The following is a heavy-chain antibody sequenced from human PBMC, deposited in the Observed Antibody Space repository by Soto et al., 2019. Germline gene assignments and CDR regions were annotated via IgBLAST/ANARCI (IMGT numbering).Heavy chain of an antibody. J-gene: IGHJ4*01. CDR1: GYRFTSSW. CDR3: ARLRGVGGGGDY. Sequence: EVQLVQSGAELKRSGESLRISCAASGYRFTSSWITWVRQISGKGLEWMATIDPTNSQINYNPSFRGHVTLSVDKSASTAYLEWISVRASDTAIYYCARLRGVGGGGDYWGQGTLVTVSS. V-gene: IGHV5-10-1*03. D-gene: IGHD3-10*01. CDR2: IDPTNSQI.